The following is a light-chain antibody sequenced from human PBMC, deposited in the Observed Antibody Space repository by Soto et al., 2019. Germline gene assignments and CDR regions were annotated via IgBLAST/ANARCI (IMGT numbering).Light chain of an antibody. Sequence: QSVLTQPASVSGSPGQSITISCTGTSSDVGGYNYVSWYQQHPGKAPKLMIYDVSNRPSGISNRFSGSKSGNTASLTISGLQAEDESDYYCSSYTSSGTYVLFGGGTQLTVL. V-gene: IGLV2-14*01. CDR1: SSDVGGYNY. CDR3: SSYTSSGTYVL. J-gene: IGLJ3*02. CDR2: DVS.